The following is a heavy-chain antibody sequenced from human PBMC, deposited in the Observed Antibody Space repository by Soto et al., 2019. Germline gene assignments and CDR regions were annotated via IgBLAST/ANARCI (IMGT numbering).Heavy chain of an antibody. D-gene: IGHD2-15*01. V-gene: IGHV4-30-2*01. J-gene: IGHJ5*02. CDR2: IYQIGSA. CDR3: ARLGNCRGGSCYPNWFDP. Sequence: SETLSLTCAVSGGSISSGDYSWSWIRHPPGKGLEWIGYIYQIGSAYYNPSLKSRVTISLDRSKNHFSLKLTSVTDADTAVYYCARLGNCRGGSCYPNWFDPWGPGTLVTV. CDR1: GGSISSGDYS.